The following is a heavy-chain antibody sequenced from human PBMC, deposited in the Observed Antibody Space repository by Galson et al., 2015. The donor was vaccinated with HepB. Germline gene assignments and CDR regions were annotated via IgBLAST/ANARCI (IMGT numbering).Heavy chain of an antibody. Sequence: SLRLSCAASGFTFSSYGMHWVRQAPGKGLEWVAVISYDGSNKYYADSVKGRFTISRDNSKNTLYLQMNSLRAEDTAVYYCAKDAGITGIHPMGYWGQGTLVTVSS. D-gene: IGHD1-20*01. CDR2: ISYDGSNK. J-gene: IGHJ4*02. CDR3: AKDAGITGIHPMGY. V-gene: IGHV3-30*18. CDR1: GFTFSSYG.